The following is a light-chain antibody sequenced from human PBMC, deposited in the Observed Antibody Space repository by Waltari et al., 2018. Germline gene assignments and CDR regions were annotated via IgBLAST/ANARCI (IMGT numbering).Light chain of an antibody. J-gene: IGKJ2*01. CDR3: QQYSTYYT. V-gene: IGKV1-5*03. CDR2: KAS. CDR1: QSISTW. Sequence: ITCRASQSISTWLAWYQQKPGKAPNLLIYKASNLESGVPSRFSGSGSGTEFTLTISSLQPDDFATYYCQQYSTYYTFGQGTKLEIK.